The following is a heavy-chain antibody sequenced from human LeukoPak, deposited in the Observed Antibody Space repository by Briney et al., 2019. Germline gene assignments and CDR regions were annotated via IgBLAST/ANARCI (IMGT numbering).Heavy chain of an antibody. Sequence: ASETLSLTCSVSGGSLSSHYWSWIRQPPGKGLEWIGYIYYTGSTDYNPSLKSRVTISVDTSKNQVSLKMNSVTAADTAVCYCARHRASYFDLWGQGTLVTVSS. J-gene: IGHJ4*02. V-gene: IGHV4-59*11. CDR2: IYYTGST. CDR1: GGSLSSHY. CDR3: ARHRASYFDL.